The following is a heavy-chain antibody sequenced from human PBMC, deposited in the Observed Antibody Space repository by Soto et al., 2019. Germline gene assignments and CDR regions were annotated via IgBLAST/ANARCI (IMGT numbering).Heavy chain of an antibody. Sequence: QVQLVQSGAEVKKPGSSVKVSCKASGGTFSSYAISWVRQAPGQGLEWMGGIIPIFGTANYAQKFHGKVTITADESKSTANMELISLRSEATAVYYCAAMVVAATTEDYYYYGMDDWGQGTTVTVSS. CDR2: IIPIFGTA. V-gene: IGHV1-69*01. D-gene: IGHD2-15*01. CDR3: AAMVVAATTEDYYYYGMDD. J-gene: IGHJ6*02. CDR1: GGTFSSYA.